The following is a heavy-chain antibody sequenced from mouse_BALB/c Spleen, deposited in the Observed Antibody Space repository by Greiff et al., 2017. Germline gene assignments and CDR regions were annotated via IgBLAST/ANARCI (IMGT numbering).Heavy chain of an antibody. D-gene: IGHD2-2*01. V-gene: IGHV1-87*01. CDR1: GYTFTSYW. Sequence: QVQLQQSGAELARPGASVKLSCKASGYTFTSYWMQWVKQRPGQGLEWIGAIYPGDGDTRYTQKFKGKATLTADKSSSTAYMQLSSLASEDSAVYYCARTEDYGYDAGFAYWGQGTLVTVSA. J-gene: IGHJ3*01. CDR2: IYPGDGDT. CDR3: ARTEDYGYDAGFAY.